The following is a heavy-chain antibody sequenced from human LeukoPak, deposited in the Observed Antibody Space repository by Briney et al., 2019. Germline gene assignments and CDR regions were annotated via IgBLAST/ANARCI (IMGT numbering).Heavy chain of an antibody. D-gene: IGHD1-26*01. Sequence: GGSLRLSCAASGFTFSSYAMSWVRQAPGKELEWVSAISASGGGTYYADSVKGRFTISRDNSKNTLYLQMNSLRAEDTAVYYCAKDQWELLAFDYWGQGTLVTVSS. CDR1: GFTFSSYA. CDR3: AKDQWELLAFDY. CDR2: ISASGGGT. J-gene: IGHJ4*02. V-gene: IGHV3-23*01.